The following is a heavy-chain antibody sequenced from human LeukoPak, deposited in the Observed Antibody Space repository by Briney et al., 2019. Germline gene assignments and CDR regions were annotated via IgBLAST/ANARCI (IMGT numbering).Heavy chain of an antibody. D-gene: IGHD6-13*01. CDR3: ARRRGWKQQLVYFDY. CDR1: GGSITSYY. V-gene: IGHV4-59*08. Sequence: PLETLSLTCTVSGGSITSYYWSWIRQPPGKGLEWIGYLFHSGTRRYNPSLKSRVTISADTTKNQIFLTLNSTTAADTAVYYCARRRGWKQQLVYFDYWGQGTLATVSS. J-gene: IGHJ4*02. CDR2: LFHSGTR.